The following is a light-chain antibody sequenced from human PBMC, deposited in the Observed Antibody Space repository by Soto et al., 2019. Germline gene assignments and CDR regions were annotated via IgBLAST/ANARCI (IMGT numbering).Light chain of an antibody. CDR1: SSDVGGYNS. J-gene: IGLJ1*01. CDR3: SSYTSTSSYV. V-gene: IGLV2-14*03. Sequence: SVLTQPSSVSGSPGQSITVSCTGTSSDVGGYNSVSWYQQHPGKPPKLIIYEVSNRPSGVSDRFSGSKSGNTASLTISGLQAEDEADYYCSSYTSTSSYVFANGKKLTV. CDR2: EVS.